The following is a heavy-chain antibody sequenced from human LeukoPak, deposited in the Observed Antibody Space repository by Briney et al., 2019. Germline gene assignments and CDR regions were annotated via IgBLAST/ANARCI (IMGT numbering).Heavy chain of an antibody. Sequence: GASVKVSCKVSGYTLTELSMHWVRQAPGKGLEWMGGLDPEDGETIYAQKFQGRVTMTEDTSTDTAYMELSSLRSEDTAVYYCALPGRTDYYDSSGYYLTWGQGTLVTVSS. V-gene: IGHV1-24*01. CDR2: LDPEDGET. D-gene: IGHD3-22*01. CDR1: GYTLTELS. J-gene: IGHJ5*02. CDR3: ALPGRTDYYDSSGYYLT.